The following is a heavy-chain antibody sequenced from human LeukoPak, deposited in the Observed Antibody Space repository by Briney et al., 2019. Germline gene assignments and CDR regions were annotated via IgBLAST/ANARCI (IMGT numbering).Heavy chain of an antibody. Sequence: GGSLRLSCAASGFTFSSYAMSWVRQAPGKGLEWVSAISGSGGSTYYADSVKGRFTISRDNSKNSLYLQMNSLRAEDTAVYYCAKDSFYGNSVYWGQGTLVTVSS. CDR2: ISGSGGST. V-gene: IGHV3-23*01. J-gene: IGHJ4*02. CDR1: GFTFSSYA. CDR3: AKDSFYGNSVY. D-gene: IGHD4-23*01.